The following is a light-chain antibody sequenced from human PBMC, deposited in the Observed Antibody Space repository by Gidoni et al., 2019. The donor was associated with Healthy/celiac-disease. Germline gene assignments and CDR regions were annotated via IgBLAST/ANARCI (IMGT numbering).Light chain of an antibody. J-gene: IGKJ1*01. CDR2: WAS. CDR3: QQYYSTPWT. CDR1: QSVLYSSNNKNY. Sequence: DIVMTQSPDSLAVSLGERATINCKSSQSVLYSSNNKNYLAWYQQKPGQPPKLRIYWASTRESGVPDRLSGSGSGTDFTLTISSLQAEDVAVYYCQQYYSTPWTFGQGTKVEIK. V-gene: IGKV4-1*01.